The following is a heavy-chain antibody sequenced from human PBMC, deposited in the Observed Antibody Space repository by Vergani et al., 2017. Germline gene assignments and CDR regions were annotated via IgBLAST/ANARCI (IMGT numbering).Heavy chain of an antibody. V-gene: IGHV1-8*01. CDR1: GYTFTSYD. J-gene: IGHJ6*02. CDR3: ASGGSGSSWYYYYYGMDV. CDR2: MNPNSGNT. D-gene: IGHD6-13*01. Sequence: QVQLVQSGAEVKKPGASVKVSCKASGYTFTSYDINWVRQATGQGLEWMGWMNPNSGNTRYAQKFQGRVTMTRNTSISTAYMELSSLRSEDTAVYYWASGGSGSSWYYYYYGMDVWGQGTTVTVSS.